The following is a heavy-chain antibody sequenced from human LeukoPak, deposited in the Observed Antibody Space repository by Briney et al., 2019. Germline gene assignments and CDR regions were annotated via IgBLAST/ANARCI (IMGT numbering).Heavy chain of an antibody. V-gene: IGHV3-33*06. CDR3: AKERGGDSSGYDY. Sequence: GGSLRLSCAASGFTFSNYGMYWLRQAPGKGLEGVAVIWYDGSNKYYEDSVRGRFTISRDNSKNPLYLQMNSLRAEDTAVYYCAKERGGDSSGYDYWGQGTLVTVSS. D-gene: IGHD3-22*01. CDR1: GFTFSNYG. CDR2: IWYDGSNK. J-gene: IGHJ4*02.